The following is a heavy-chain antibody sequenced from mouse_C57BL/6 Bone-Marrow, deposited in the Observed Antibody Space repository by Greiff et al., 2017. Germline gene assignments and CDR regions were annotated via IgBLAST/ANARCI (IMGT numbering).Heavy chain of an antibody. V-gene: IGHV1-81*01. Sequence: VQLQQSGAELARPGASVTLSCKASGYTFTSYGISWVKQRTGQGLEWIGEIYPRSGDPNYNEKFKGKATLTAVKSSSRAVMELRSLTSEDSAVYFCARCAACYAMDYWGQGTSVTVSS. CDR1: GYTFTSYG. CDR3: ARCAACYAMDY. CDR2: IYPRSGDP. J-gene: IGHJ4*01.